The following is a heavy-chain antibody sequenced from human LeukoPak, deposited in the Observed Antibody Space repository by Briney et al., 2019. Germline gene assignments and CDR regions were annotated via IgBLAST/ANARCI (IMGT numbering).Heavy chain of an antibody. D-gene: IGHD6-13*01. J-gene: IGHJ6*02. CDR1: GYTFTSYD. V-gene: IGHV1-8*01. Sequence: ASVKVSCKASGYTFTSYDINWVRQATGQGLEWMGWMNPNSGNTGYAQKFQGRVTMTRNTSISTAYMELSSLRSEDTAVYYCARAQQLVPGIRYYYYYGMDVWGQGTTVTVSS. CDR2: MNPNSGNT. CDR3: ARAQQLVPGIRYYYYYGMDV.